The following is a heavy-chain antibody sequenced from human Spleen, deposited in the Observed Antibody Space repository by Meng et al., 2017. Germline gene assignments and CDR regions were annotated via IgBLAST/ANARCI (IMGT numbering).Heavy chain of an antibody. V-gene: IGHV1-2*06. CDR2: INPKSGDT. CDR3: ARDEDISAAGKLFGDY. CDR1: GYNFPDYY. Sequence: ASVKVSCKPSGYNFPDYYIHWVRRAPGQGLEWMGRINPKSGDTHYAQKFQVRVTMTGDTFISTAYMELSGLRSDDTAMYYCARDEDISAAGKLFGDYWGQGTLVTVSS. J-gene: IGHJ4*02. D-gene: IGHD6-25*01.